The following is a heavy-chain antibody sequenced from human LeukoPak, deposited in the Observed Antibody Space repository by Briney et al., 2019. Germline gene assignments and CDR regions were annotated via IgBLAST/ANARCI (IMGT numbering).Heavy chain of an antibody. CDR2: INHSGST. D-gene: IGHD2-15*01. CDR1: GGSISSSDW. J-gene: IGHJ4*02. V-gene: IGHV4-4*02. Sequence: SGTLSLTCAVSGGSISSSDWWTWVRQPPGEGLEWIGEINHSGSTNYNPSLKSRVTISVDKSKNQFSLGLTSVTAADTAVYYCARVRCSGGSCFHFDYWGQGALVTVSS. CDR3: ARVRCSGGSCFHFDY.